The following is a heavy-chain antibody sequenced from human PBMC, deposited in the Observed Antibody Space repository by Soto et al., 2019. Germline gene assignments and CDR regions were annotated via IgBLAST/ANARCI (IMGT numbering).Heavy chain of an antibody. CDR2: ISAYNGNT. CDR1: GYTFTSYG. CDR3: ATTKVTTTMIEY. J-gene: IGHJ4*02. V-gene: IGHV1-18*01. D-gene: IGHD4-17*01. Sequence: GASVKVSCKASGYTFTSYGISWVRQAPGQGLEWMGWISAYNGNTNYAQKFQGRVTITADESTSTAYMELSSLRSEDTAVYYCATTKVTTTMIEYWGQGTLVTVSS.